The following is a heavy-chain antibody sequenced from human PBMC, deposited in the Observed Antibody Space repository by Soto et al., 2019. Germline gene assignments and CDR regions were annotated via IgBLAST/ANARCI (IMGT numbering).Heavy chain of an antibody. CDR3: ARTIVLVPAATDD. CDR2: IYYSGST. V-gene: IGHV4-30-4*01. D-gene: IGHD2-2*01. Sequence: NPSETLSLTCTVSGGSISSGDYYWSWIRQPPGKGLEWIGYIYYSGSTYYNPSLKSRVTISVDTSKNQFSLKLSSVTAADTAVYYCARTIVLVPAATDDWGQGTLVTVAS. CDR1: GGSISSGDYY. J-gene: IGHJ4*02.